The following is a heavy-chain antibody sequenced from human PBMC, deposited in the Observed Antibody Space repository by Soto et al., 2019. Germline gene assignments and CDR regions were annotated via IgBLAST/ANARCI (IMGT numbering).Heavy chain of an antibody. CDR3: ARTTGYSYGSPLDY. J-gene: IGHJ4*02. CDR2: ISYDGSNK. CDR1: GFTFSSYG. D-gene: IGHD5-18*01. Sequence: GGSLRLSCAASGFTFSSYGMHWVRQAPGKGLEWVAVISYDGSNKYYADSVKGRFTISRDNSKNTLYLQMNSLRAEDTAVYYCARTTGYSYGSPLDYWGQGTLVTVSS. V-gene: IGHV3-30*03.